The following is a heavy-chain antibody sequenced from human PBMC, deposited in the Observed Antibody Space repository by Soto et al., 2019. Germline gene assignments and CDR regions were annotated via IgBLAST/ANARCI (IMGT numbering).Heavy chain of an antibody. V-gene: IGHV4-61*01. J-gene: IGHJ5*02. CDR3: ARDWGPYWFDP. CDR1: GGSLSGGSYY. CDR2: IYDSGAT. D-gene: IGHD3-16*01. Sequence: SETLSLTCTVSGGSLSGGSYYWNWIRQPPGKQMEWIGYIYDSGATKYNPSLKSRVTISQDTSKNQFSLKMNSVTPSDTAAYYCARDWGPYWFDPWGQGILVTVSS.